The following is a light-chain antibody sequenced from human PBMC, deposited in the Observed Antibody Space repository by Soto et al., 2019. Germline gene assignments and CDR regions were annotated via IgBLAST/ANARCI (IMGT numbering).Light chain of an antibody. CDR2: GAS. J-gene: IGKJ2*01. CDR1: QSVFTN. V-gene: IGKV3-15*01. CDR3: QQYNNWPYT. Sequence: EIVMTQSPATLSVSPGERVTLSCRASQSVFTNLAWSQHKPGQAPRLLISGASTRATGIPARFSGSGSGTEFTLTISSLQSEDFAVYYCQQYNNWPYTFGQGTKVEI.